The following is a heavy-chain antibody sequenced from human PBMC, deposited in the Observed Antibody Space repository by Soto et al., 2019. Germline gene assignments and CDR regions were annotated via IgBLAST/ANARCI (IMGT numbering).Heavy chain of an antibody. J-gene: IGHJ6*02. Sequence: ASVKVSCKASGYTFTSYYMHWVRQAPGQGLEWMGIINPSGGSTSYAQKFQGKVTMTREKSTSTIYMELSSLRSEDTAVFYCARGRDTAMVGNYGMDVWGQGTTVTVSS. CDR2: INPSGGST. CDR1: GYTFTSYY. V-gene: IGHV1-46*01. D-gene: IGHD5-18*01. CDR3: ARGRDTAMVGNYGMDV.